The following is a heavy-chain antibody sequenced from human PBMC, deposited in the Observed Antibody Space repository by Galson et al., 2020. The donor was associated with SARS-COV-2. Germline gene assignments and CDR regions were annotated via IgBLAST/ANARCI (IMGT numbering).Heavy chain of an antibody. CDR2: ISGSGGST. V-gene: IGHV3-23*01. CDR1: GFTFSSYA. J-gene: IGHJ6*02. CDR3: AKDHHSGYYYYYGMDV. D-gene: IGHD5-12*01. Sequence: GGSLRLSCAASGFTFSSYAMSWVRQAPGKGLEWVSAISGSGGSTYYADSVKGRFTISRDNSKNTLYLQMNSLRAEDTAVYYCAKDHHSGYYYYYGMDVWGQGTTVTVSS.